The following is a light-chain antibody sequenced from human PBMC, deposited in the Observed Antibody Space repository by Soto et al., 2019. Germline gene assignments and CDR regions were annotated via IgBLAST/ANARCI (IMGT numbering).Light chain of an antibody. V-gene: IGKV1-5*03. CDR1: QSLSSL. Sequence: DIQMTQSPSTLSASVGDRVTITCRASQSLSSLLAWYQQKPGKAPKLPIYKASSLESGVPSRFSGSGSGTEFTLTISSLQPDDSATYYCQQYNTYSPFGGGTKVEIK. J-gene: IGKJ4*02. CDR3: QQYNTYSP. CDR2: KAS.